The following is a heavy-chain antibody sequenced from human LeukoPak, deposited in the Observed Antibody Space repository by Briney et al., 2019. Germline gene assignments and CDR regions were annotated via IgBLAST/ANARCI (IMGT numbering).Heavy chain of an antibody. J-gene: IGHJ6*03. Sequence: SETLSLTCTVSGGSISSYYWSWIRQPAGKGLEWIGRIYTSGSTNYNPSLKSRVTISVDTSKNQFSLKLSSVTAADTAVYYCARSSEGRYYYDSSGFSYYYYYMDVWGKGTTVTISS. V-gene: IGHV4-4*07. CDR2: IYTSGST. CDR1: GGSISSYY. CDR3: ARSSEGRYYYDSSGFSYYYYYMDV. D-gene: IGHD3-22*01.